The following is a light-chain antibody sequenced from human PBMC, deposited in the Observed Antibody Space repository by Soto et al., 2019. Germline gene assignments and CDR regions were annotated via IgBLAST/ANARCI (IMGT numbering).Light chain of an antibody. CDR2: GAS. CDR3: QQYGSSLWT. Sequence: EIVLTQSPGTLSLSPGERATLSCRASQSVSSSYLAWYQQKPGQAPRLLIYGASSRATGIPDRFSGSGSGPDFTLTISRLEPEDFAVYYCQQYGSSLWTFVQGTKVEIK. CDR1: QSVSSSY. J-gene: IGKJ1*01. V-gene: IGKV3-20*01.